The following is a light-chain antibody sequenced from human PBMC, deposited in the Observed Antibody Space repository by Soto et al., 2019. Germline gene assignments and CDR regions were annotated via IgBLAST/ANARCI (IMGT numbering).Light chain of an antibody. Sequence: QSVLTQPPSVSAAPGQKVTISCSGSSSNIGNNYVSWYQQLPGTAPKLLIYDNDKRPSGIPDRFSGSKSGTSATLGITGLQTGDEADYYCGTWDGSLNTKMFGGGTQLTVL. CDR3: GTWDGSLNTKM. J-gene: IGLJ3*02. CDR2: DND. V-gene: IGLV1-51*01. CDR1: SSNIGNNY.